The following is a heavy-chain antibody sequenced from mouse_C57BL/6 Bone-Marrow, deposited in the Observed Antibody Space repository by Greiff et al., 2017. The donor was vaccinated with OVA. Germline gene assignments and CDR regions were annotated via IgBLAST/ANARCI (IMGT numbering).Heavy chain of an antibody. CDR1: GFNIKDDY. D-gene: IGHD2-14*01. Sequence: VQLQQSGAELVRPGASVKLSCTASGFNIKDDYMHWVKQRPEQGLEWIGWIDPENGDTEYASKFQGKATITADPSSNTAYLQLRSLTSAYTAVYTCTTWAYEPSWYFDVWGTGTAATVSS. CDR2: IDPENGDT. V-gene: IGHV14-4*01. J-gene: IGHJ1*03. CDR3: TTWAYEPSWYFDV.